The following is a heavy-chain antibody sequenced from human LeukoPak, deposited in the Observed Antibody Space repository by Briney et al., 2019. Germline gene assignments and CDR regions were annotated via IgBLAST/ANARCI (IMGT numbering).Heavy chain of an antibody. CDR1: GFTFSSYS. CDR3: VMTAGPPTDH. Sequence: SGGSLRLSCAASGFTFSSYSMNWVRQAPGKGLEWVSSISSSSSYTYYADSVKGRFTISRDTAKNSLYLQMNSLRVEDTAVYYCVMTAGPPTDHWGQGALVTVSS. CDR2: ISSSSSYT. V-gene: IGHV3-21*01. J-gene: IGHJ4*01.